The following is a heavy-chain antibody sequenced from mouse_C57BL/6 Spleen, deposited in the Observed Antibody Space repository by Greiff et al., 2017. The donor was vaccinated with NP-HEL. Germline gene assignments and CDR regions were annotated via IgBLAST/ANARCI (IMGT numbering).Heavy chain of an antibody. V-gene: IGHV1-72*01. J-gene: IGHJ4*01. CDR1: GYTFTSYW. D-gene: IGHD1-1*01. CDR2: IDPNSGGT. CDR3: ARGSYYGSSYGYYAMDY. Sequence: QVHVKQSGAELVKPGASVKLSCKASGYTFTSYWMHWVKQRPGRGLEWIGRIDPNSGGTKYNEKFKSKATLTVDKPSSTAYMQLSSLTSEDSAVYYCARGSYYGSSYGYYAMDYWGQGTSVTVSS.